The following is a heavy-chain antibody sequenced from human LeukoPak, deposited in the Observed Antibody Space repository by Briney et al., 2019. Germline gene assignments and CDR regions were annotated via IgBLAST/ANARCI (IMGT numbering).Heavy chain of an antibody. D-gene: IGHD5-18*01. CDR2: IRGDSGSR. Sequence: PGRSLRLSCEASGYTFDDYAMHWVRQAPGKGLEWVAAIRGDSGSRGYADSVKGRFTISRDNAKNSLYLQMNSLRTEDTALYYCAKDHTYGVGESSLDFCGQETLLSVSS. J-gene: IGHJ4*02. V-gene: IGHV3-9*01. CDR1: GYTFDDYA. CDR3: AKDHTYGVGESSLDF.